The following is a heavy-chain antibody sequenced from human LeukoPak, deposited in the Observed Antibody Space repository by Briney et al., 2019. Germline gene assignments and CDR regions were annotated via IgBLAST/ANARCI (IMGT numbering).Heavy chain of an antibody. J-gene: IGHJ4*02. CDR2: ISAYNGNT. V-gene: IGHV1-18*01. D-gene: IGHD5-18*01. Sequence: ASVKVSCKASGYTFTSYGISWVRQASGQGLEWMGWISAYNGNTNYAQKLQGRVTMTTDTSTSTAYMELRSLRSDDTAVYYCARGTMTAMVTSSYDYWGQGTLVTVSS. CDR3: ARGTMTAMVTSSYDY. CDR1: GYTFTSYG.